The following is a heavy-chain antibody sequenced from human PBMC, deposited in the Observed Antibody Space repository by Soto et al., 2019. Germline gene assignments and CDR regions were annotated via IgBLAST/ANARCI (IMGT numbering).Heavy chain of an antibody. CDR2: ISYDGSNK. CDR1: GFTFSSYG. J-gene: IGHJ4*02. D-gene: IGHD1-26*01. V-gene: IGHV3-30*18. Sequence: QVQLVESGGGVVRPGRSLRLSCAASGFTFSSYGMHWVRQAPGKGLEWVAVISYDGSNKYYADSVKGRFTISRDNSKNTLYLQMNSLRAEDTAVYYCAKATGSYYFLDYWGQGTLVTVSS. CDR3: AKATGSYYFLDY.